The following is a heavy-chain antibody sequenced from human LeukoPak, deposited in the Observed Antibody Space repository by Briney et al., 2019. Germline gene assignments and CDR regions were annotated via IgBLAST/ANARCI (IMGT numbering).Heavy chain of an antibody. D-gene: IGHD4-17*01. CDR2: ISPYKGNT. CDR3: ATEGGWGPTDYGDNVY. J-gene: IGHJ4*02. CDR1: GYTFTNYG. Sequence: ASVKVSCKASGYTFTNYGITWVRQAPGQGLEWMGWISPYKGNTNYAQKVQGRVTLTTDTSTNTVYMELRSLRSDDTAVYYCATEGGWGPTDYGDNVYWGRGTLVTVSS. V-gene: IGHV1-18*01.